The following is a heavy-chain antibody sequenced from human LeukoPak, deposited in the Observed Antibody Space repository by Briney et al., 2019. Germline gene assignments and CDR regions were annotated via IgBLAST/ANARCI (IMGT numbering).Heavy chain of an antibody. V-gene: IGHV1-2*02. J-gene: IGHJ4*02. CDR1: GYTFTGYY. CDR2: INPNSGGT. D-gene: IGHD3-22*01. Sequence: ASVKVSCKASGYTFTGYYMHWVRQASGQGLEWMGWINPNSGGTKYAQRFQGRVTMSRDTSISTAYMELSRLRSDDTAVYYCARDYYDSSGYGAHDYWGQGTLVTVSS. CDR3: ARDYYDSSGYGAHDY.